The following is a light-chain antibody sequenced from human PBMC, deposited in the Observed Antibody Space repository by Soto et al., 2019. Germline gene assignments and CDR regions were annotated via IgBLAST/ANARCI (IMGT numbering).Light chain of an antibody. CDR1: QSISSSY. V-gene: IGKV3-20*01. CDR2: GAS. J-gene: IGKJ1*01. CDR3: QQYSSPLRT. Sequence: EIVLTQSPGTLSLSPGVRTTLSCRASQSISSSYLAWYQQKPGQAPRLLVYGASSRETGIPDRFSGSGSGTDLTLTLNRREPEYFATYCCQQYSSPLRTLGQDTKVEIK.